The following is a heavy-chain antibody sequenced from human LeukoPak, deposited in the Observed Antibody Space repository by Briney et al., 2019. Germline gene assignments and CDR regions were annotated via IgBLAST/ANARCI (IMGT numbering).Heavy chain of an antibody. CDR1: GYTFTGYY. V-gene: IGHV1-2*02. CDR2: INPNSGGT. J-gene: IGHJ6*02. Sequence: GASVKVSCKASGYTFTGYYMHWVRQAPGQGLEWMGWINPNSGGTNYAQKFQGRVTMTRDTSISTAYMELSRLRSDDTAVYYCASNPLRFLEWRGTYYGMDVWGQGATVTVSS. D-gene: IGHD3-3*01. CDR3: ASNPLRFLEWRGTYYGMDV.